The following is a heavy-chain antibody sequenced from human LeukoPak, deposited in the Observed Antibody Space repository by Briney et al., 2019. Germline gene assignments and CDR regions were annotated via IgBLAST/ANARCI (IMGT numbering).Heavy chain of an antibody. D-gene: IGHD3-3*01. V-gene: IGHV4-38-2*01. CDR1: GYSISSGYY. J-gene: IGHJ4*02. CDR2: IYHSGST. Sequence: SETLSLTCAVSGYSISSGYYWGWIRQPPGKGLEWIGSIYHSGSTYYNPSHKSRVTISVDTSKNQFSLKLSSVTAADTAVYYCASQTYFDFWSGYYMEFDYWGQGTLVTVSS. CDR3: ASQTYFDFWSGYYMEFDY.